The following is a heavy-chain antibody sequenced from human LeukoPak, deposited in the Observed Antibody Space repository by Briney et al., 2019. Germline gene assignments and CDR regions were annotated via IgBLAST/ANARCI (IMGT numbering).Heavy chain of an antibody. CDR3: ARDHGVRQQLPTHYYYYYGMDV. Sequence: ASETLSLTCAVYGGSFSVYYWSWIRQHPGKGLEWIGYIYYSGSTYYNPSLKSRVTISVDTSKNQFSLKLSSVTAADTAVYYCARDHGVRQQLPTHYYYYYGMDVWGQGTTVTVSS. V-gene: IGHV4-31*11. CDR1: GGSFSVYY. D-gene: IGHD6-13*01. CDR2: IYYSGST. J-gene: IGHJ6*02.